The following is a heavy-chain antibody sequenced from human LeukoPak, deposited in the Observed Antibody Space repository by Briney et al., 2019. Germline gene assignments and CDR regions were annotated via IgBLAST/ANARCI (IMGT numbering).Heavy chain of an antibody. V-gene: IGHV3-30-3*01. CDR3: ARDRYCCGGSCYFWGNYYYYGMDV. CDR1: GFTFSSYA. J-gene: IGHJ6*02. Sequence: GGSLRLSCAASGFTFSSYAMHWVRQAPGKGLEWVAVISYDGSNKYYADSVKGRFTISRDNSKNTLYLQMNSLRAEDTAVYYCARDRYCCGGSCYFWGNYYYYGMDVWGQGTTVTVSS. D-gene: IGHD2-15*01. CDR2: ISYDGSNK.